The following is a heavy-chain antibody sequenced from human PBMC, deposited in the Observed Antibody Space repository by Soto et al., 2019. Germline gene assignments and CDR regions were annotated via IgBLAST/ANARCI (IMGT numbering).Heavy chain of an antibody. V-gene: IGHV4-59*12. CDR1: DGSINSYY. Sequence: SETLSLTCTVSDGSINSYYWIWLRQPPGKGLEWIGYIYDSGSTIYNPSLKSRVTISVDRPNNQFSLKLRSVTAADTAIYYCAGDIRSGSYCFDYWGQGTLVTVSS. D-gene: IGHD1-26*01. CDR3: AGDIRSGSYCFDY. CDR2: IYDSGST. J-gene: IGHJ4*02.